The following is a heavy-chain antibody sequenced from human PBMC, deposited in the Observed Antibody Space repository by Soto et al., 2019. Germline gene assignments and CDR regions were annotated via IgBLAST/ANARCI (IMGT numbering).Heavy chain of an antibody. CDR1: GGSISSGDYY. V-gene: IGHV4-30-4*01. Sequence: PSETLSFTCTVSGGSISSGDYYWRWMRQPPGMGLERIGYIYYSGSTYYNPSLKSRVTISVDTSKNQFSLKLSSVTAADTAVYYCDTSRSSNYGVDYWGQGTLVTVSS. D-gene: IGHD4-4*01. J-gene: IGHJ4*02. CDR2: IYYSGST. CDR3: DTSRSSNYGVDY.